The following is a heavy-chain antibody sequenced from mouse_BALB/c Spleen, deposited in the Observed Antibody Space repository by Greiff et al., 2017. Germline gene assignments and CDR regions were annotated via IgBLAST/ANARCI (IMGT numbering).Heavy chain of an antibody. V-gene: IGHV2-9*02. Sequence: VKLVESGPGLVAPSQSLSITCTVSGFSLTSYGVHWVRQPPGKGLEWLGVIWAGGSTNYNSALMSRLSISTENSKSQVFLKMNSLQTDDTAMYCCALYDGYYYAMDYWGQGTSVTVSS. CDR2: IWAGGST. J-gene: IGHJ4*01. D-gene: IGHD2-3*01. CDR1: GFSLTSYG. CDR3: ALYDGYYYAMDY.